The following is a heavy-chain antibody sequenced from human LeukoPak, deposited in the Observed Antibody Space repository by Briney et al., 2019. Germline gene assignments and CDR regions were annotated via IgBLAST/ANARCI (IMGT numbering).Heavy chain of an antibody. D-gene: IGHD3-3*01. CDR2: IKQDGSEK. J-gene: IGHJ4*02. Sequence: GGSLRLSCAASGFTFSSYWMHWVRQAPGKGLEWVANIKQDGSEKYYVASVKGRFTISRDNAKNSLYLQMNSLRAEDTAVYYCARGRVEVTIFGVVTGYWVDYWGQGTLVTVSS. CDR1: GFTFSSYW. V-gene: IGHV3-7*01. CDR3: ARGRVEVTIFGVVTGYWVDY.